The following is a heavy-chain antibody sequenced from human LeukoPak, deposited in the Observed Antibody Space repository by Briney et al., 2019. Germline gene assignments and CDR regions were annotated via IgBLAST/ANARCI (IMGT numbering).Heavy chain of an antibody. J-gene: IGHJ6*04. V-gene: IGHV3-48*03. D-gene: IGHD3-10*02. CDR2: ISTSDDTI. CDR1: GFTFSSYE. Sequence: GGSLRLSCAASGFTFSSYEMNWVRQAPGKGLELLSYISTSDDTIYYADSVKGRFTISRDNAKNSLYLQMNSLRAEDTAVYYCAELGITMIGGVWGKGTTVTISS. CDR3: AELGITMIGGV.